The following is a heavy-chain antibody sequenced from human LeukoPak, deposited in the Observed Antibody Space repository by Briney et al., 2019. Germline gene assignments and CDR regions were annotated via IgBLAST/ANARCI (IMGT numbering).Heavy chain of an antibody. CDR1: RFTFSSYW. D-gene: IGHD3-22*01. J-gene: IGHJ4*02. CDR3: AGRYDSSGYPLH. V-gene: IGHV3-74*01. Sequence: GGSLRLSCAASRFTFSSYWMHWVRQAPGKGLVWVSRINPDGSDTRYADSVKGRFTISRDNAKNTLYLQMNSLRAEDTAVYYCAGRYDSSGYPLHWGQGTPVTVSS. CDR2: INPDGSDT.